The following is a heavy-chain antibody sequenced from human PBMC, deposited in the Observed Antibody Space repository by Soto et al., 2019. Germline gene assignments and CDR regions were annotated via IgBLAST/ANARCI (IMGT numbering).Heavy chain of an antibody. J-gene: IGHJ3*02. CDR2: IKQDGSDK. V-gene: IGHV3-7*05. CDR3: SRDKNGYDFFGADDACDI. D-gene: IGHD3-22*01. Sequence: EVQLVESGGGLVQPGGYLRLSCAATGFTFRSYWMSWVRQAPGKGLEWVASIKQDGSDKYYVESVKGRFTISRDNAENSVDLLMNTLRAEDTAVYYCSRDKNGYDFFGADDACDIWGQGTMVTVSS. CDR1: GFTFRSYW.